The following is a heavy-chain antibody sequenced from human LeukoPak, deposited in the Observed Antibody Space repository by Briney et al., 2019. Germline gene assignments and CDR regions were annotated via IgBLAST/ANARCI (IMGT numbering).Heavy chain of an antibody. V-gene: IGHV3-23*01. D-gene: IGHD2-21*02. J-gene: IGHJ3*02. CDR3: ARATVVTAIKDAFDI. CDR1: GVTFSSYA. Sequence: GGSLRLSCAASGVTFSSYAMSWVRQAPGKGLEWVSSISGSGGASYYADSVKGRFTISRDNSKNTLYLQMNSLRAEDTAVYYCARATVVTAIKDAFDIWGQGTMVTVSS. CDR2: ISGSGGAS.